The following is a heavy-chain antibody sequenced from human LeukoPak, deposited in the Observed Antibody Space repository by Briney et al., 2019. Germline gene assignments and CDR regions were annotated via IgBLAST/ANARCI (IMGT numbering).Heavy chain of an antibody. CDR2: ISGSGVST. CDR3: ANGRGVYERVTRFDY. Sequence: PGGSLRLSCAASGFTFSSSAMSWVRQAPGKGLEWVSGISGSGVSTYYADSVKGRFTISRDNSKNTLFLQVNSLRAEDTAIYYCANGRGVYERVTRFDYWGQGTLVTVSS. J-gene: IGHJ4*02. D-gene: IGHD5/OR15-5a*01. CDR1: GFTFSSSA. V-gene: IGHV3-23*01.